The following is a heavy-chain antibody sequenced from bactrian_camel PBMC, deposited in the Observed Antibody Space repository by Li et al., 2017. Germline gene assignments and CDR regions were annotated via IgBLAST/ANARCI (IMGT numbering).Heavy chain of an antibody. Sequence: HVQLVESGGGSAQAGGSLRLSCSTAGYVFRNNCMAWFRQSPGKEREGLAKITSTGDMATYADSVKGRATISLDKNMLYLRIDTLKIEDTAMYYCAAAPVGNGCGLVKDYFPSWGQGTQVTVS. CDR3: AAAPVGNGCGLVKDYFPS. D-gene: IGHD7*01. V-gene: IGHV3S53*01. CDR1: GYVFRNNC. CDR2: ITSTGDMA. J-gene: IGHJ6*01.